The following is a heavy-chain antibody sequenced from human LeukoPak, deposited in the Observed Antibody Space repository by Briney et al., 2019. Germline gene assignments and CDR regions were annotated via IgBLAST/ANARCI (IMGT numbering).Heavy chain of an antibody. Sequence: GGSLRLSCAASGFTFSTYNMNWVRQAPGKGLEWVSSISSSSIYIYYADSLKGRFTISRDNAKNSLYLQMNSLRAEDTAVYYCARVEMGGFDYWGQGTLVTVSS. V-gene: IGHV3-21*01. CDR2: ISSSSIYI. CDR3: ARVEMGGFDY. D-gene: IGHD5-24*01. CDR1: GFTFSTYN. J-gene: IGHJ4*02.